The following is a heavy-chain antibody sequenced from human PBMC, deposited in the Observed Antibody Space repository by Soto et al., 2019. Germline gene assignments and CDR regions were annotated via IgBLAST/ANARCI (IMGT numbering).Heavy chain of an antibody. V-gene: IGHV1-69*01. CDR3: ARGLRYVDIVATTEPIFFYYYYGMDV. J-gene: IGHJ6*02. CDR2: IIPIFGTA. D-gene: IGHD5-12*01. CDR1: GGTFSSYA. Sequence: QVQLVQSGAEVKKPGSSVKVSCKASGGTFSSYAISWVRQAPGQGLEWMGGIIPIFGTANYAQKFQGRVTITADESTSTAYMELSSLRSEDTAVYYCARGLRYVDIVATTEPIFFYYYYGMDVWGQGTTVTVSS.